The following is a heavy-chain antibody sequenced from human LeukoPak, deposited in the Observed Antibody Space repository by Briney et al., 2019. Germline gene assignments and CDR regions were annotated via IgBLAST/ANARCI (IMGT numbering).Heavy chain of an antibody. V-gene: IGHV6-1*01. J-gene: IGHJ6*02. D-gene: IGHD2-2*01. CDR3: ARGGGTSSIYYYYYGMDV. Sequence: PSQTLSLTCAISGDSVSSDSAAWIWIRQSPSRGLEWLGRPYYRSKWYNDYAVSVKSRITNNPDTSKNQYSLQLNSVTPEDTAVYYCARGGGTSSIYYYYYGMDVWGQGTTVTVSS. CDR1: GDSVSSDSAA. CDR2: PYYRSKWYN.